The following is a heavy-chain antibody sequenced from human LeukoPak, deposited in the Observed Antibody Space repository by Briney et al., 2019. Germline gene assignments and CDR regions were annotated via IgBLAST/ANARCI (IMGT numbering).Heavy chain of an antibody. D-gene: IGHD3-22*01. CDR3: ARVTYYYDSSGYYYVRRMDAFDV. J-gene: IGHJ3*01. CDR1: GYTFTGYY. V-gene: IGHV1-2*02. CDR2: INPNSGGT. Sequence: GASVKVSCKASGYTFTGYYMHWVRQAPGQGLEWMGWINPNSGGTNYARKFQGRVTMTRDTSISTAYMELSRLRSDDTAVYYCARVTYYYDSSGYYYVRRMDAFDVWGQGTMVTVSS.